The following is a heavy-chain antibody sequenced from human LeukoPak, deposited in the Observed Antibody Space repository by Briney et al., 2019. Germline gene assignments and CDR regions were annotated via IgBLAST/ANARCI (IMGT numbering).Heavy chain of an antibody. D-gene: IGHD2-21*01. J-gene: IGHJ3*02. V-gene: IGHV3-48*02. CDR3: ARRGGGGRSDALDI. Sequence: PGGSLRLSCAASGFTFSAYSMIWVRRAPGKGLEWVSYSSTTGNTIHYTDSVKGRFTVSRDNAKNSLFLQMNSLRDEDTAVYYCARRGGGGRSDALDIWGQGTMVTVSS. CDR2: SSTTGNTI. CDR1: GFTFSAYS.